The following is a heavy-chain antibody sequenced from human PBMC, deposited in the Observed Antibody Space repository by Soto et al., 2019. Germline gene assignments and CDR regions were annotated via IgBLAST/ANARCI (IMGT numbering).Heavy chain of an antibody. Sequence: EVQLVESGGGLVKPGGSLRLSCAASGFTFSSYSMNWVRQAPGKGLEWVSSISSSSSYIYYADSVKGRFTISRDNAKNSLYLHMNSLRAEDTAVYYCARDPLGYEMDVWGKGTTVTVSS. V-gene: IGHV3-21*01. CDR2: ISSSSSYI. CDR1: GFTFSSYS. D-gene: IGHD5-18*01. CDR3: ARDPLGYEMDV. J-gene: IGHJ6*04.